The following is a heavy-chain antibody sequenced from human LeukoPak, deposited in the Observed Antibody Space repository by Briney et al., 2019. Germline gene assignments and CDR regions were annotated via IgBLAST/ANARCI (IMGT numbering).Heavy chain of an antibody. J-gene: IGHJ4*02. CDR2: IYHSGST. CDR3: ASDSSGTGTYFDY. CDR1: GGSISSGGYY. V-gene: IGHV4-30-2*01. D-gene: IGHD3-22*01. Sequence: SETLSLTCTVSGGSISSGGYYWSWIRQPPGKGLEWIGYIYHSGSTYYNPSLKSRVTISVDRSKNQFSLKLSSVTAADTAVYCCASDSSGTGTYFDYWGQGTLVTVSS.